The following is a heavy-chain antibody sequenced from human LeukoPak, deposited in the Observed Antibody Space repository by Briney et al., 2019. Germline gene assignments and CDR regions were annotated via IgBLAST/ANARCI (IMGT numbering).Heavy chain of an antibody. Sequence: SETLFLTCTVSGGSINSHYGNWVQQPQGKGLEWIGYIYYTGSATYNPSLSSRVTISVDTSNNQFSLKLTSVTAADTAVYYCARGRLSGSSHFDSWGQGTLVTVSS. J-gene: IGHJ4*02. CDR1: GGSINSHY. D-gene: IGHD6-13*01. CDR2: IYYTGSA. CDR3: ARGRLSGSSHFDS. V-gene: IGHV4-59*11.